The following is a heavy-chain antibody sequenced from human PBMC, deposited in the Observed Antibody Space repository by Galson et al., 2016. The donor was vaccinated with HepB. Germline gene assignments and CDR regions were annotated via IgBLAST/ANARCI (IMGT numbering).Heavy chain of an antibody. D-gene: IGHD1-26*01. J-gene: IGHJ2*01. CDR1: GFTFSSYA. CDR2: ISGSGGST. CDR3: TRETRWYFDL. Sequence: SLRLSCAASGFTFSSYAMSWVRQAPGKGLEWVSAISGSGGSTYYADSVKGRFTISRDDAKNTLYLQMNTLRVEDTAVYYCTRETRWYFDLWGRGTLLTVSS. V-gene: IGHV3-23*01.